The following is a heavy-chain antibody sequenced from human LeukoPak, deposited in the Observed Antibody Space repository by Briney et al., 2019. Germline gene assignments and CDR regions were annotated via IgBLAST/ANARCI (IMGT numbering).Heavy chain of an antibody. CDR3: ARGHSDFWSGFSRYYFDY. CDR2: INHSGST. V-gene: IGHV4-34*01. Sequence: SETLSLTCAVYGVSFSGYYWSWIRQPPGKGLEWIGEINHSGSTNYNPSLKSRVTISVDTSKNQFSLKLSSVTAADTAVYYCARGHSDFWSGFSRYYFDYWGQGTLVTVSS. J-gene: IGHJ4*02. D-gene: IGHD3-3*01. CDR1: GVSFSGYY.